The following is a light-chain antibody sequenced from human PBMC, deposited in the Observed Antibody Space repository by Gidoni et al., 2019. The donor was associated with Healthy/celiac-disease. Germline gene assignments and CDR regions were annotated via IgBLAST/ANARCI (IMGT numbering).Light chain of an antibody. J-gene: IGLJ3*02. CDR2: DVR. CDR3: SSYTSSSTWV. CDR1: SSDVGGYNY. V-gene: IGLV2-14*03. Sequence: QSALTQPASVSGSPGQPITISCTGTSSDVGGYNYVSWYQQHPGKAPKLMIYDVRNRPSGVSNRFSGFKSGNTASLSISGLQAEDEADYYCSSYTSSSTWVFGGGTKLTVL.